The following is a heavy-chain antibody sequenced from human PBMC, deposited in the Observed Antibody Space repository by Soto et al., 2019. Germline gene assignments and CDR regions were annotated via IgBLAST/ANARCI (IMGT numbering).Heavy chain of an antibody. Sequence: EVQLVESGGGLVQPGGSLRLSCAASGFTVSGNYMSWVRQAPGKGLEWVSVIYPGGITNYGDSVKGRVTIFRDTSKNTAVLQMNSLRVDDTAVYYWARRDLITDAVEIWGQGTMVTVSS. CDR1: GFTVSGNY. CDR3: ARRDLITDAVEI. D-gene: IGHD3-22*01. J-gene: IGHJ3*02. V-gene: IGHV3-66*01. CDR2: IYPGGIT.